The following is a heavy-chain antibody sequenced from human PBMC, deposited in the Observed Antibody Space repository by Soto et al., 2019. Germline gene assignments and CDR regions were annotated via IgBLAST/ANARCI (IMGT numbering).Heavy chain of an antibody. CDR1: GGTFSSYA. CDR3: ARGWGAMAVRPNAFDI. Sequence: VASVKVSCKASGGTFSSYAISWVRQAPGQGLEWMGGITPIFGTANYAQKFQGRVTITADESTSTAYMELSSLRSEDTAVYYCARGWGAMAVRPNAFDIWGQGTMVTVSS. CDR2: ITPIFGTA. D-gene: IGHD3-16*01. J-gene: IGHJ3*02. V-gene: IGHV1-69*13.